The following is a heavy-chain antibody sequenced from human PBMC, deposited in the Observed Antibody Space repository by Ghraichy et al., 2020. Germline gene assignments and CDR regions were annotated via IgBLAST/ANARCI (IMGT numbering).Heavy chain of an antibody. CDR3: ARVTSGYEYYYYYYGMDV. J-gene: IGHJ6*02. V-gene: IGHV3-48*02. D-gene: IGHD5-12*01. CDR1: GFTFSSYS. Sequence: GGSLRLSCAASGFTFSSYSMNWVRQAPGKGLEWVSYISSSSTIYYADSVKGRFTISRDNAKNSLYLQMNSLRDEDTAVYYCARVTSGYEYYYYYYGMDVWGQGTTVTVSS. CDR2: ISSSSTI.